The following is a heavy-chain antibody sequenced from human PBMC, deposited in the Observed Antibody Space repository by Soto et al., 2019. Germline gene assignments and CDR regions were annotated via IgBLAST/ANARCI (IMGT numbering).Heavy chain of an antibody. CDR3: VRLRLVVASFDP. J-gene: IGHJ5*02. Sequence: PSETLSLTCTVSGGSISSHCWSWIRQPPGEGLEWIGYICYNGNTNYNPSLESRVTISQDTSRNQFSLKLTSVTAADTAVYYCVRLRLVVASFDPWGQGTLVTVSS. V-gene: IGHV4-59*08. CDR2: ICYNGNT. CDR1: GGSISSHC. D-gene: IGHD3-22*01.